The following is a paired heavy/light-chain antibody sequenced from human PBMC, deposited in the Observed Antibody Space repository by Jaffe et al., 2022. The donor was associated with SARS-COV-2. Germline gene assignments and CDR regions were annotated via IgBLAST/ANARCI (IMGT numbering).Heavy chain of an antibody. CDR3: AKDSRRSSGWWYFDY. D-gene: IGHD6-19*01. CDR2: ISHDGERT. V-gene: IGHV3-23*01. J-gene: IGHJ4*02. CDR1: GFSFSNQD. Sequence: EVQLLESGGGLVQPGGSLRLSCAASGFSFSNQDMGWVRQAPGKGLEWVSAISHDGERTYQAGSVKGRFTISRDNSKNTVYLQMNSLRGEDTAVYYCAKDSRRSSGWWYFDYWGQGTLVTVSS.
Light chain of an antibody. V-gene: IGKV1-39*01. CDR2: DAS. J-gene: IGKJ5*01. Sequence: DIQMTQAPSALSASVGDRVTITCRASQNVGTYLSWYQQKPGKAPKLLIYDASSLHSGVPSRFSGSGSGTDFTLTISSLQPEDFATYYCQQSYSSPPITFGQGTRLEIK. CDR1: QNVGTY. CDR3: QQSYSSPPIT.